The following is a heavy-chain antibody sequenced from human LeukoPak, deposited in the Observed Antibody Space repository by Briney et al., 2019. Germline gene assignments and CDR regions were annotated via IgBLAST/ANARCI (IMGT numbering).Heavy chain of an antibody. V-gene: IGHV3-33*01. CDR1: GFTFSSYG. J-gene: IGHJ3*02. D-gene: IGHD3-3*01. CDR2: KWYEGRNK. CDR3: ARGHTYDDFWSGYESRMGLAAFDI. Sequence: GDSLRLSCAASGFTFSSYGVLGLRQAPGKGLEGGGDKWYEGRNKHDAASVKGRFTIDRDNYKNTLYLQMNSLRAEDTAVYYCARGHTYDDFWSGYESRMGLAAFDIWGQGTMVTVSS.